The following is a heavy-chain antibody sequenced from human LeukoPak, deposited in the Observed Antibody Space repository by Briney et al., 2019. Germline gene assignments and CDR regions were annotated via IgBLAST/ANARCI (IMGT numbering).Heavy chain of an antibody. V-gene: IGHV4-59*08. J-gene: IGHJ4*02. CDR3: ARVVASTSIDS. CDR1: GGSISSYY. CDR2: IYYSGST. Sequence: PSETLSLTRTVSGGSISSYYWSWIRQPPGKGLEWIGYIYYSGSTNYNPSLKSRVTISVDTSKNRFSLKLTSVTAADTAVYYCARVVASTSIDSWGQGTLVTVSS. D-gene: IGHD2-15*01.